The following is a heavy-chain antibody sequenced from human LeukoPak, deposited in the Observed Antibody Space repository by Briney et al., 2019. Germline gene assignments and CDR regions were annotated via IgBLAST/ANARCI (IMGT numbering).Heavy chain of an antibody. V-gene: IGHV3-49*04. CDR3: TRAPHPRCSSSGCYLDY. J-gene: IGHJ4*02. CDR2: IQAKAYGGAT. CDR1: GFTFGDYA. Sequence: PGGSLRLSCSTSGFTFGDYAMSWVRQAPGKGLEWVGFIQAKAYGGATKYAASVNGRFSISRDDSHSIANLQMNDLKTEDTAVYYCTRAPHPRCSSSGCYLDYWGQGTLVTVSS. D-gene: IGHD2-2*01.